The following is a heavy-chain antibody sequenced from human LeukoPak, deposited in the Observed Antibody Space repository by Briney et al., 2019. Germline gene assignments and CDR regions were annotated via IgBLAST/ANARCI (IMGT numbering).Heavy chain of an antibody. D-gene: IGHD6-13*01. CDR2: IYYSGST. V-gene: IGHV4-59*01. CDR1: GGSISSYY. J-gene: IGHJ4*02. CDR3: ARGDSSWPYYFDC. Sequence: SETLSLTCTVSGGSISSYYWSWIRQPPGKGLEWIGYIYYSGSTNYNPSLNSRVTISVDTSKNQFSLKLNSVTAADTAVYYYARGDSSWPYYFDCWGQGTLVTVSS.